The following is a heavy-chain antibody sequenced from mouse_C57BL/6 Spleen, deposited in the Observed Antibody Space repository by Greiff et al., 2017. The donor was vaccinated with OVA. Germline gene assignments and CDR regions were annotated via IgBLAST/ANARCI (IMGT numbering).Heavy chain of an antibody. CDR1: GFTFSDYG. Sequence: VQLKESGGGLVKPGGSLKLSCAASGFTFSDYGMHWVRQAPEKGLEWVAYISSGSSTIYYADTVKGRFTISRDNAKNTLFLQMTSLRSEDTAMYYCARRRDGYFDVWGTGTTVTVSS. D-gene: IGHD3-3*01. CDR3: ARRRDGYFDV. CDR2: ISSGSSTI. J-gene: IGHJ1*03. V-gene: IGHV5-17*01.